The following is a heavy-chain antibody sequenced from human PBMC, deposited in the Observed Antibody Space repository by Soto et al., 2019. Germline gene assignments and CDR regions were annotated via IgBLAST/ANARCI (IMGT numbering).Heavy chain of an antibody. CDR3: VRRYCSRTSCLAGFDP. CDR1: GGSFSGNY. Sequence: SETLSLTCAGYGGSFSGNYWTWIRQPPGKGLEWIGEVNHSGSAKYNPSLKSRVTISVDTSKNQISLKLTSLTAADTALYYCVRRYCSRTSCLAGFDPWGRGTQVTVSS. D-gene: IGHD2-2*01. V-gene: IGHV4-34*01. CDR2: VNHSGSA. J-gene: IGHJ5*02.